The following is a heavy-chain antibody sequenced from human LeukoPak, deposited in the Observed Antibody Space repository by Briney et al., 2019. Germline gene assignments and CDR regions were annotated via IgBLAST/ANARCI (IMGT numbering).Heavy chain of an antibody. V-gene: IGHV4-59*01. J-gene: IGHJ4*02. CDR1: GDSISTYY. CDR3: ARAEKAVTGTLDS. CDR2: MYNRGST. Sequence: SETLSLTCTVSGDSISTYYWSWIRQSPGKELEWIGYMYNRGSTIYSPSLKSRVTRSTDTSKNQFSLRLTSVTAADTAVYYCARAEKAVTGTLDSWGQETLITVSS. D-gene: IGHD6-19*01.